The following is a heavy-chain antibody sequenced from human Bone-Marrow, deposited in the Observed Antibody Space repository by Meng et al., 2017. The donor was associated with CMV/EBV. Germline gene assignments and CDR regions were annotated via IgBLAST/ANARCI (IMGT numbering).Heavy chain of an antibody. J-gene: IGHJ6*01. V-gene: IGHV4-59*01. CDR2: IYYSGST. CDR1: GGSISSYY. CDR3: ARARRNYYYGMDV. Sequence: SETLSLTCTVSGGSISSYYWSWIRQPPGKGLEWIGYIYYSGSTNYNPSLTSRVTISVDPSKNQFSLKLSSLTAADTAVYYCARARRNYYYGMDVWGQGTTVTVYS. D-gene: IGHD1-1*01.